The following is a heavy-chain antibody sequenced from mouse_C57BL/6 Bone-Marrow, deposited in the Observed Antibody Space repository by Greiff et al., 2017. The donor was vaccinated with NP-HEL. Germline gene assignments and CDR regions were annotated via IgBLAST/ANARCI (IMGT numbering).Heavy chain of an antibody. D-gene: IGHD2-3*01. CDR3: ARGDGYYERYFDV. Sequence: QVQLQQSGPELVKPGASVKISCKASGYTFTDYYINWVKQRPGQGLGWIGWIYPGSGNSKYNEKFKGKATLTVDTSSSTAYMQLSSLTSEDSAVYFCARGDGYYERYFDVWGTGTTVTVSS. CDR1: GYTFTDYY. V-gene: IGHV1-84*01. J-gene: IGHJ1*03. CDR2: IYPGSGNS.